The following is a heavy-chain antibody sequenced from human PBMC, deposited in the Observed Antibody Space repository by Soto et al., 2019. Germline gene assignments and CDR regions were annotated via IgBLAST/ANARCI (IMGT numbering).Heavy chain of an antibody. V-gene: IGHV2-5*02. CDR2: IYWDDDK. J-gene: IGHJ4*02. D-gene: IGHD3-22*01. Sequence: QITLKESGPTLVKPTQTLTLTCTFSGFSLSTSGVGVGWIRQPPGKALEWLALIYWDDDKRYSPSLKSRLTNTKDTSKNQVVLTMTNMDPVDTDTYYCAHTGDYYDSRGYFPTPYYFDYWGQGTLVTVSS. CDR3: AHTGDYYDSRGYFPTPYYFDY. CDR1: GFSLSTSGVG.